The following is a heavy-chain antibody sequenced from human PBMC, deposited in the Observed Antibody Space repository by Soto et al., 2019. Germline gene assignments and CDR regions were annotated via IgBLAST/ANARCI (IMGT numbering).Heavy chain of an antibody. J-gene: IGHJ4*02. Sequence: PGGSLRLSCAASGFTFSSYGMHWVRQAPGKGLEWVAVISYDGSNKYYADSVKGRFTISRDNSKNTLYLQMNSLRAEDTAVYFYARAERDTAGWYHFSYWGQGTLVTVSS. CDR1: GFTFSSYG. CDR3: ARAERDTAGWYHFSY. CDR2: ISYDGSNK. V-gene: IGHV3-30*03. D-gene: IGHD6-19*01.